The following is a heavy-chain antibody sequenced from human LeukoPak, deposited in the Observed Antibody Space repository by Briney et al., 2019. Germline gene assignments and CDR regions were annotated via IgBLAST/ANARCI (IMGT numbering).Heavy chain of an antibody. CDR2: ISYSGST. Sequence: PSETLSLTCTVSGGSISSYYWNWIRQPPGKGLEWIGYISYSGSTNYNPSLKSRVTISVDTSKNQFSLKLSSVTAADTAVYYCARQVTYCGGDCYSAFDYWGQGTLVTVSS. V-gene: IGHV4-59*01. J-gene: IGHJ4*02. D-gene: IGHD2-21*02. CDR1: GGSISSYY. CDR3: ARQVTYCGGDCYSAFDY.